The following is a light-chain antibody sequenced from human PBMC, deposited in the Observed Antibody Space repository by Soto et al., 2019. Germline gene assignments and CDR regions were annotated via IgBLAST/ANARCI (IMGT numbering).Light chain of an antibody. CDR1: SSDVGGYNY. CDR3: SSFAGNNTLV. Sequence: QSALTQPPSASGSPGQSVTISCTGTSSDVGGYNYVSWYQQHPGKAPKLMISEVSRRPSGVPDRFSGSKSGNTASLTVSGLQDADEDDYYCSSFAGNNTLVFCGGTKLTVL. CDR2: EVS. V-gene: IGLV2-8*01. J-gene: IGLJ2*01.